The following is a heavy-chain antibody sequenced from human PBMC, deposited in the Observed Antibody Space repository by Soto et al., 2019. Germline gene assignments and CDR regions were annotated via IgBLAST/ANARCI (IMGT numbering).Heavy chain of an antibody. D-gene: IGHD3-22*01. V-gene: IGHV4-30-4*01. CDR1: GGSISSGDYY. Sequence: SETLSLTCTVSGGSISSGDYYWSWIRQPPGKGLEWIGYIYYSGSTYYNPSLKSRVTISVDTSKNQFSLKLSSVTAADTAVYYCARENYYDSSGYYFDYWGQGTLVTVSS. CDR3: ARENYYDSSGYYFDY. CDR2: IYYSGST. J-gene: IGHJ4*02.